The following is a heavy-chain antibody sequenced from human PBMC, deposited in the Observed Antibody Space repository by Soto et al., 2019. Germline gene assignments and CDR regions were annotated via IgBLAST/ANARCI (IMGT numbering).Heavy chain of an antibody. V-gene: IGHV4-39*01. CDR1: GGSVSSNSYS. D-gene: IGHD2-21*01. J-gene: IGHJ6*02. CDR3: ARLNGYCVGTNCHGYYGMDV. Sequence: SETLSLTCAVSGGSVSSNSYSWGWIRQSPGKGLEWIATIYSTENTYYHTSLLSRVTISVDTSMNEFSLRLSSVTAADTSVYYCARLNGYCVGTNCHGYYGMDVWGQGTTVT. CDR2: IYSTENT.